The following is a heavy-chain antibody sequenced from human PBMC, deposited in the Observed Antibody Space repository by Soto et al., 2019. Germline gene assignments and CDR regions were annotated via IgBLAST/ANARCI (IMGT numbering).Heavy chain of an antibody. Sequence: SLGLSCAVSGFTCSRYGMHWVRQAPGKGLEWVTVIWFDGSQSHYADSVKGRFTISRDDSKNTLYLQMDSLRAEDTAIYYCVGSESFYLDYWGQGTLVTVSS. CDR1: GFTCSRYG. CDR3: VGSESFYLDY. V-gene: IGHV3-33*01. J-gene: IGHJ4*02. CDR2: IWFDGSQS. D-gene: IGHD3-10*01.